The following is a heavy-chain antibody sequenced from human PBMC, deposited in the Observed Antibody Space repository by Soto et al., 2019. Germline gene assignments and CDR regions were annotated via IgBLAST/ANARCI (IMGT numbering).Heavy chain of an antibody. CDR3: AREPQLWLHSAFDI. Sequence: LRLSCAASGCTFWSYAMRWVREAPLKGLEWVAVISYDGSNKYYADAVKGRFTISRDNSKNTLYLQMNSLRAEDTAVYYCAREPQLWLHSAFDIWGQGTMVTVSS. D-gene: IGHD5-18*01. CDR2: ISYDGSNK. V-gene: IGHV3-30-3*01. CDR1: GCTFWSYA. J-gene: IGHJ3*02.